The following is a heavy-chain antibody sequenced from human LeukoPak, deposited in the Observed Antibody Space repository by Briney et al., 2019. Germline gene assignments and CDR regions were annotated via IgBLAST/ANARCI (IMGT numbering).Heavy chain of an antibody. CDR2: ITNDASST. D-gene: IGHD4-17*01. CDR3: VRDSSVTRMDV. Sequence: QPGGSLRLSCAASGFTFSSDWMHWVRQAPGEGLVWVSRITNDASSTSYADSVKGRFTISRDNAKNTLYLEMSSLRAEDTAVYYCVRDSSVTRMDVWGEGTTVTVSS. CDR1: GFTFSSDW. J-gene: IGHJ6*04. V-gene: IGHV3-74*01.